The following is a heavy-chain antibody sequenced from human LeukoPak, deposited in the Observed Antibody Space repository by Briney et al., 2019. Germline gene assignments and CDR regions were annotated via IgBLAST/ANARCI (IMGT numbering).Heavy chain of an antibody. J-gene: IGHJ4*02. Sequence: GGSLRLSCADSGFTFGSHWMSWVRQAPGRWLEWVGNINPDGSETYYVDSVKGRFTISRDNAKDSVYLQMNTLRVEDTAVYYCLGSADRGWGQGTLVTVSS. CDR2: INPDGSET. V-gene: IGHV3-7*01. D-gene: IGHD6-25*01. CDR3: LGSADRG. CDR1: GFTFGSHW.